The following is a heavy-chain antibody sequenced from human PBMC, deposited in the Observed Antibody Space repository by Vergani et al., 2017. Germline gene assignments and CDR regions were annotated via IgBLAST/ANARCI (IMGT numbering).Heavy chain of an antibody. V-gene: IGHV4-59*01. J-gene: IGHJ3*02. CDR3: ARDTVHFDWENYNNVSDS. Sequence: QVQLQESGPGLVKPSETLSLTCTVSGGSITNNFWSWILRPPGKGLEWIGYIHHSGATNSKSSLRSRVSISIDTSKSSFSRRLSSVTTADTAMYYCARDTVHFDWENYNNVSDSWGQGTMVIVSS. D-gene: IGHD3-9*01. CDR2: IHHSGAT. CDR1: GGSITNNF.